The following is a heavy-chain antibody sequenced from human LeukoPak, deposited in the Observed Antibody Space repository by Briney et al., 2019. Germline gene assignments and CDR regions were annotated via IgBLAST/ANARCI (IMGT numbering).Heavy chain of an antibody. V-gene: IGHV3-21*01. CDR1: GLTFSNYT. CDR3: ARVLSRGGSSRALAY. D-gene: IGHD1-26*01. CDR2: ISSSSSYI. J-gene: IGHJ4*02. Sequence: GGSLRLSCTASGLTFSNYTLNWVRQAPGKGLEWVSFISSSSSYIYYADSVKGRFANSRDNAKSSVYLQMNSPRVEDTALYYCARVLSRGGSSRALAYWGQGALVTVSS.